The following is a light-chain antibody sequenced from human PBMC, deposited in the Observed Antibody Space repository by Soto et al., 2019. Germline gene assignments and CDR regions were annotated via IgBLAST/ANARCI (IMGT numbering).Light chain of an antibody. CDR2: AAS. V-gene: IGKV1-39*01. CDR1: QSISNY. CDR3: QQSYSTPRT. J-gene: IGKJ1*01. Sequence: DIQMTQSPSSLSASVGDRVTITCRASQSISNYVNWYQQKPGKAPKFLIYAASSLQSGVPSRFSGSGSGTDFTLTISSLQPEDFATYYCQQSYSTPRTFVQGTKV.